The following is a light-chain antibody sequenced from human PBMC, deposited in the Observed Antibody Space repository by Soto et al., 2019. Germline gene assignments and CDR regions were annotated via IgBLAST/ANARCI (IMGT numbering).Light chain of an antibody. CDR2: GAS. CDR1: QSVSSN. Sequence: EIVMTQSPATLSVSPGERATLSCRASQSVSSNLAWYPQKPGQAPRLLIYGASTRATGIPARFSGSGSGTELTLTISSLQSEDFAVYYCQQYNNWPPYTFGQGTKLEIK. J-gene: IGKJ2*01. CDR3: QQYNNWPPYT. V-gene: IGKV3-15*01.